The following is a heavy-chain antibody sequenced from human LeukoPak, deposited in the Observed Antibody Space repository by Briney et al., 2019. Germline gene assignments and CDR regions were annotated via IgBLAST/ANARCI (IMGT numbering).Heavy chain of an antibody. CDR1: GVSISSGGYS. CDR3: ARAGYYDSSGYYRIFDY. J-gene: IGHJ4*02. D-gene: IGHD3-22*01. Sequence: TASETLSLTCAVSGVSISSGGYSWSWIRQPPGKGLEWIGYIYHSGSTYYNPSLKSRVTISVDRSKNQFSLKLSSVTAADTAVYYCARAGYYDSSGYYRIFDYWGQGTLVTVSS. V-gene: IGHV4-30-2*01. CDR2: IYHSGST.